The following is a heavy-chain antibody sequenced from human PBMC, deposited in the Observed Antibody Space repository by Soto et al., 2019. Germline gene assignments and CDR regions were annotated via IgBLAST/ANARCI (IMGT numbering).Heavy chain of an antibody. Sequence: QVQLQRGGAGPLGLLGTPSSPGGELGGSFRGYSWAWIARSPGRGLEWIGEINDRESINYNPSLKSRVSISVDTSMNHYSLNLRSVTAADTAVYYCARESHDILTGPPWVWYFDLWGRGTLVTVSS. CDR2: INDRESI. D-gene: IGHD3-9*01. V-gene: IGHV4-34*01. CDR1: GGSFRGYS. J-gene: IGHJ2*01. CDR3: ARESHDILTGPPWVWYFDL.